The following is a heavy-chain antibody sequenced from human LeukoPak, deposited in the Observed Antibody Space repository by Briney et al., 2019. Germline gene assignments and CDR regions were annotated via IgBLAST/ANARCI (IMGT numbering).Heavy chain of an antibody. CDR2: IQNTGAT. D-gene: IGHD6-19*01. J-gene: IGHJ4*02. Sequence: AETLSLICTVSGASISTYYWGWIRQPPGKGLEWIGYIQNTGATNYNPSLKSRVSISKDTSKNQFSLKMSSVTAADTAVYYCAKHGSGWSFDYWGQGTLVTVSS. CDR3: AKHGSGWSFDY. CDR1: GASISTYY. V-gene: IGHV4-59*01.